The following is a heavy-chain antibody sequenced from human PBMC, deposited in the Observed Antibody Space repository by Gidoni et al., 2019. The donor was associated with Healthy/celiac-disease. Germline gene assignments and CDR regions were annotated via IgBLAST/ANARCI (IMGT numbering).Heavy chain of an antibody. CDR3: ARFGIVVVPAAINGMDV. CDR2: ISNSSSYI. CDR1: GFTFSSYS. V-gene: IGHV3-21*01. J-gene: IGHJ6*02. D-gene: IGHD2-2*02. Sequence: EVQLVESGGGLVKPGGSLRLSCAASGFTFSSYSMNWVRQAPGKGLEWVSSISNSSSYIYYADSVKGLFTISRDNAKNSLYLQMNSLRAEDTAVYYCARFGIVVVPAAINGMDVWGQGTTVTVSS.